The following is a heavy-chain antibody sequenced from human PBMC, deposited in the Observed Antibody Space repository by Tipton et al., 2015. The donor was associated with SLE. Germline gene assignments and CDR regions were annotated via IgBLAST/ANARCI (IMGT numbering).Heavy chain of an antibody. J-gene: IGHJ4*02. V-gene: IGHV4-59*12. D-gene: IGHD5-12*01. Sequence: TLSLTCTVSGGSISNYYWSWIRQPPGKGLEWIGYIYYSGSTNYNPSLKSRITMSVDTSKNHFSLKLTSVTAADTAVYYCARGGVGGYDYFDYWGQGTLVTVSS. CDR2: IYYSGST. CDR3: ARGGVGGYDYFDY. CDR1: GGSISNYY.